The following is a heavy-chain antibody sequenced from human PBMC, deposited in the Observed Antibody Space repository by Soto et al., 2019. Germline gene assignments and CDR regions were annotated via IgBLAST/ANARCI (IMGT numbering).Heavy chain of an antibody. V-gene: IGHV4-4*07. J-gene: IGHJ6*02. D-gene: IGHD1-26*01. CDR3: AREGASGLGMDV. CDR1: GDSIRSYD. Sequence: SETLSLTCNVCGDSIRSYDCSWIRQPAWKALEWIGRIYTSGTTNYNPSLKSRATILVDTSKNQFSLKFSSVTAEDTAVYYCAREGASGLGMDVWGQRTTVTVCS. CDR2: IYTSGTT.